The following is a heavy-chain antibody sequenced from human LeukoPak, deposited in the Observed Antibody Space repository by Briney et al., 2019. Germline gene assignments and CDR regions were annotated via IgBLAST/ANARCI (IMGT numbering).Heavy chain of an antibody. Sequence: GGSLRLSCAASGFTFSSYSMNWVRQAPGKGLEWVSSISSSSSYIYYADSVKGRFTISRDNAKNSLYLQMNSLRAEDTALYYCARRVVAATFGATYYFDYWGQGTLVTVSS. CDR3: ARRVVAATFGATYYFDY. CDR2: ISSSSSYI. V-gene: IGHV3-21*04. CDR1: GFTFSSYS. J-gene: IGHJ4*02. D-gene: IGHD2-15*01.